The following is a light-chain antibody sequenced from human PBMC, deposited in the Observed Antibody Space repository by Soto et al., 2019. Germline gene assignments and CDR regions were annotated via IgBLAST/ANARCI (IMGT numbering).Light chain of an antibody. Sequence: EIVLTQSPGTLSLSPGERGTLSCRASQSVSSSYLAWYQQKPGQAPRLLIYGASSRATGIPDRFSGRGSGTDFTLTISRLEHEDFAVYYCHQYGRSRTFGQGTKVEIK. CDR3: HQYGRSRT. J-gene: IGKJ1*01. CDR2: GAS. CDR1: QSVSSSY. V-gene: IGKV3-20*01.